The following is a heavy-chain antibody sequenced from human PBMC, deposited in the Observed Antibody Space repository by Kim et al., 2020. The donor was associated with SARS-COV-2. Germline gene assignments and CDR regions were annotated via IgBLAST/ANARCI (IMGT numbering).Heavy chain of an antibody. Sequence: GGSLRLSCAASGFTFSYAWMNWVRQAPGKGLEWLGRIKSKRDGGAIDYAAAVKGRFTISRDDSSTTLYLQMRRLYIEDTCVYYCTTEPNDYYDEFDHWG. J-gene: IGHJ4*01. CDR3: TTEPNDYYDEFDH. CDR2: IKSKRDGGAI. D-gene: IGHD3-22*01. V-gene: IGHV3-15*01. CDR1: GFTFSYAW.